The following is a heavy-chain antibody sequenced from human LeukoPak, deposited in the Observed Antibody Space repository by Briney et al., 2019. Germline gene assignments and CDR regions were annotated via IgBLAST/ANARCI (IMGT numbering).Heavy chain of an antibody. CDR2: ISWNSGSI. CDR3: AKDNRIAAAGMLPDAFDI. V-gene: IGHV3-9*01. Sequence: PGGSLRLSCAASGFTFDDYAMHWVRQAPGKGLEWVSGISWNSGSIGYADSVKGRFTISRDNAKNSLYLQMNSLRAEDTALYYCAKDNRIAAAGMLPDAFDIWGQGTMVTVSS. D-gene: IGHD6-13*01. CDR1: GFTFDDYA. J-gene: IGHJ3*02.